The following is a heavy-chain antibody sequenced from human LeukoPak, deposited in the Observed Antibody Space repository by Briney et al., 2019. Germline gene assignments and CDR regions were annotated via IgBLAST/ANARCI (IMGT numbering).Heavy chain of an antibody. Sequence: ASVTVSCKASGYTFTSYAMHWVRQAPGQRLEWMGWINAGNGNTKYSQKFQGRVTITRDTSASTAYMELSSLRSEDTAVYYCAREEKAAAGSDYWGQGTLVTVSS. CDR3: AREEKAAAGSDY. J-gene: IGHJ4*02. D-gene: IGHD6-13*01. CDR1: GYTFTSYA. CDR2: INAGNGNT. V-gene: IGHV1-3*01.